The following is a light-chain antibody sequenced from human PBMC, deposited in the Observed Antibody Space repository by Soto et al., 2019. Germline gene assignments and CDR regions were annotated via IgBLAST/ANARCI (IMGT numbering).Light chain of an antibody. CDR3: AAWDDSLNGPI. CDR2: SDN. V-gene: IGLV1-44*01. CDR1: TSNIGRNI. J-gene: IGLJ2*01. Sequence: QSVLTQPPSASGTPGQRVTISCSGSTSNIGRNIVNWYQQLPGTAPKLLIHSDNRRPLGIPDRFSGSKSGTSASLAISGLQSEDEADYYCAAWDDSLNGPIFAGGTKLTVL.